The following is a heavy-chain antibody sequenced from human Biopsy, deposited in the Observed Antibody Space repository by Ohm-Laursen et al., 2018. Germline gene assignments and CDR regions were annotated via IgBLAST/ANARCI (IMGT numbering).Heavy chain of an antibody. CDR1: GGSISGYH. CDR2: ISYTGGI. D-gene: IGHD5-18*01. J-gene: IGHJ4*02. V-gene: IGHV4-59*12. CDR3: AKARTLDTAIDFDY. Sequence: SETLSLTCTVSGGSISGYHWSWIRKSPGKGLEWLVYISYTGGITSNPSLNGRATMSLDTSKNQFSLRLISVTAADTAVYYCAKARTLDTAIDFDYWGQGTLVTVSS.